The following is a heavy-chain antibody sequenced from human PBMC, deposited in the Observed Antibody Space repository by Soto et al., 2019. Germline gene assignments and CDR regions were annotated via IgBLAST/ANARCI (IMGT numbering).Heavy chain of an antibody. CDR3: ARGIAIFGVTSLGWYFDL. Sequence: ASVKVSCKASGFTFTNYAIHWVRQAPGQRLEWMGWINAGKGDTEYSQKFQGSVTITRDTSASTAYMELNSLRSEDTAFYYCARGIAIFGVTSLGWYFDLWGHGTLVTVSS. V-gene: IGHV1-3*01. J-gene: IGHJ2*01. CDR2: INAGKGDT. CDR1: GFTFTNYA. D-gene: IGHD3-3*01.